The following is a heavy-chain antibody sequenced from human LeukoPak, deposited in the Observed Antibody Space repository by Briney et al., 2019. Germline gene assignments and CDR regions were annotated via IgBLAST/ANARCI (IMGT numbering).Heavy chain of an antibody. CDR3: ARWYCSGGSCYVDY. CDR2: IYYSGST. J-gene: IGHJ4*02. V-gene: IGHV4-59*01. CDR1: GGSISSYY. Sequence: SETLSLTCTVSGGSISSYYWSWIRQPPGKGLEWIGYIYYSGSTNYNPSLKSRVTISVDTSKNQFSLKLSSVTVADTAVYYCARWYCSGGSCYVDYWGQGTLVTVSS. D-gene: IGHD2-15*01.